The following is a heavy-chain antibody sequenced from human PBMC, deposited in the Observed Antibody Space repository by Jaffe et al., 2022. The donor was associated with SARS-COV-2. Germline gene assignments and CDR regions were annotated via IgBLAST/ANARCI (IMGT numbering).Heavy chain of an antibody. V-gene: IGHV1-3*01. J-gene: IGHJ3*01. Sequence: QVQLIQSGAEVKSPGASVKVSCKASGYNIRDYGLHWVRQAPGQGLEWMGWINVGSGYTEYSQKFQGRVTFTGDTSASTAYMELRSLRSEDTTFYYCARDRLELWSPVTQDASDLWGQGTLVTVSS. CDR2: INVGSGYT. D-gene: IGHD1-7*01. CDR1: GYNIRDYG. CDR3: ARDRLELWSPVTQDASDL.